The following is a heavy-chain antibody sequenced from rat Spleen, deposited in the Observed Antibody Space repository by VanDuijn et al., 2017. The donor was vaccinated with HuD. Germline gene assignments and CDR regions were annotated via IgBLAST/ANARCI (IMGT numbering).Heavy chain of an antibody. J-gene: IGHJ4*01. V-gene: IGHV5-31*01. D-gene: IGHD1-1*01. Sequence: EVQLVESGGGLVQPGRSLKLSCITSGFTFNYYWMTWIRQAPGKGLEWVASITNASGGTHYPDSVKGRFTISRDIAKSTLSLQMNILRSEDTATYYCARHRTIVVTWVMDAWGQGASVTVSS. CDR2: ITNASGGT. CDR3: ARHRTIVVTWVMDA. CDR1: GFTFNYYW.